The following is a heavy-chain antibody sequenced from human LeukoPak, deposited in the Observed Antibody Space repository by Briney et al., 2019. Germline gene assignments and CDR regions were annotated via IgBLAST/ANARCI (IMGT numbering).Heavy chain of an antibody. CDR1: GGSISSYF. CDR3: ARHVSVTPWYFDL. D-gene: IGHD4-17*01. CDR2: IYYAGNT. J-gene: IGHJ2*01. V-gene: IGHV4-59*08. Sequence: SETLSLTCTVSGGSISSYFWSWIRQPPGKALEWIGYIYYAGNTKYSPSLKGRITISVDTSKNQFSLRLSSVTAADAAVYYCARHVSVTPWYFDLWGRGTLVTVSS.